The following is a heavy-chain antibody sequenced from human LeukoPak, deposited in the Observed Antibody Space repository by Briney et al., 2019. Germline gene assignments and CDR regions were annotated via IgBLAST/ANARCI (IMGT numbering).Heavy chain of an antibody. CDR3: ARLRSYYDSSGSYYYFDY. D-gene: IGHD3-22*01. Sequence: SETLSLTCTVSGGSISSYYWSWIRQPPGKGLDWVGYVYYTGSTYYNPSPKSRVTMSVDTSKNQFSLKMSSVSAADTAVYFCARLRSYYDSSGSYYYFDYWGQGTLVTVSS. CDR1: GGSISSYY. V-gene: IGHV4-59*08. CDR2: VYYTGST. J-gene: IGHJ4*02.